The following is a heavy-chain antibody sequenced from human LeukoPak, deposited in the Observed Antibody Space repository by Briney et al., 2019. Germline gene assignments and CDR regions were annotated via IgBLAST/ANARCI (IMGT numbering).Heavy chain of an antibody. D-gene: IGHD5-18*01. CDR2: ISGSGGST. CDR3: ARPDTAWDAFDI. J-gene: IGHJ3*02. Sequence: GGSLRLSCTTSKFNFNSYGMTWVRQAPGRGLEWVSSISGSGGSTQYAPSVQGRFTISRDNSKNTLYLQMNSLRAEDTAVYYCARPDTAWDAFDIWGQGTMATVSS. V-gene: IGHV3-23*01. CDR1: KFNFNSYG.